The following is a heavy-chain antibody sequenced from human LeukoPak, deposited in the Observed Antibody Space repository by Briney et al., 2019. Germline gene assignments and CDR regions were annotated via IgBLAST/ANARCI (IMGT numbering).Heavy chain of an antibody. CDR3: ARFATYGSGTYAFDY. CDR1: GFTFSSYW. Sequence: GGSLRLSCAASGFTFSSYWMNWARQAPGKGLEWVASINHNGNVNYYVDSVKGRFTISRDNAKNSLYLQMNSLRAEDTAVYYCARFATYGSGTYAFDYWGQGTLVTVSS. J-gene: IGHJ4*02. D-gene: IGHD3-10*01. V-gene: IGHV3-7*01. CDR2: INHNGNVN.